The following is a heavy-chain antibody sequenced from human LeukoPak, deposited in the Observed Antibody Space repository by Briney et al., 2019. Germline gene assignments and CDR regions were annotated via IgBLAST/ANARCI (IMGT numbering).Heavy chain of an antibody. J-gene: IGHJ4*02. V-gene: IGHV3-23*01. CDR3: ARGSGYSAYYPFDN. Sequence: HPGGSLRLSCAVSGFTFNVYAMSWVRQAPGKGLEWVSGISRDAHTEYADSVKGRFTIARDNFLDTVYLQMNSLRDEDTAVYFCARGSGYSAYYPFDNWGQGTLVTVSS. CDR2: ISRDAHT. CDR1: GFTFNVYA. D-gene: IGHD3-22*01.